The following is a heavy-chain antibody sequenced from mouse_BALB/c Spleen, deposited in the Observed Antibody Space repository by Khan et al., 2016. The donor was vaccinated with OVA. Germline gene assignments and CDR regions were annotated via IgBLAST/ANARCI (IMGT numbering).Heavy chain of an antibody. CDR3: ARKDYYDYDPFPY. V-gene: IGHV3-2*02. J-gene: IGHJ3*01. CDR1: GYSITSEFA. Sequence: EVKLLESGPGLVKPSQSLSLTCTVTGYSITSEFAWNWIRQFPGNKLEWMGYISYSGNTRYNPSLKSLISITRDPSRNQFFLQLNSVTTEDKATYYCARKDYYDYDPFPYWGQGTLVTVSA. CDR2: ISYSGNT. D-gene: IGHD2-4*01.